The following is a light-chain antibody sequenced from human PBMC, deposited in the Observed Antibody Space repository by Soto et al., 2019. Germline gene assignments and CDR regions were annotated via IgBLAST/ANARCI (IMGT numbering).Light chain of an antibody. CDR1: QSLVYSNGNAY. J-gene: IGKJ1*01. V-gene: IGKV2-30*01. CDR2: QVS. Sequence: DAVLTQSPLSLPVTLGQPAAISCRSSQSLVYSNGNAYLIWLQQRPGQSPRRLIYQVSTRDAGVPDRFRGSVSGTYFTMTISMVEAGDVALYYCMQGTQWPGTFGQGTKVEIK. CDR3: MQGTQWPGT.